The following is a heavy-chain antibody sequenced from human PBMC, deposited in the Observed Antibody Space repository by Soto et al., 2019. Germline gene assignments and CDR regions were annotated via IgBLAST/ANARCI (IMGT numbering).Heavy chain of an antibody. D-gene: IGHD2-15*01. CDR3: ARERRGYWSGGSSYGMRYYGIDV. CDR1: GGTISSGDYY. CDR2: IYYSGST. Sequence: SETLYLTCTVSGGTISSGDYYWSWLRQPPGKGLEWIGYIYYSGSTYYNPSLKSRVTISVDTSKNQFSLKLSSVTDADTAVYYCARERRGYWSGGSSYGMRYYGIDVWGQGNTVNGSP. J-gene: IGHJ6*01. V-gene: IGHV4-30-4*08.